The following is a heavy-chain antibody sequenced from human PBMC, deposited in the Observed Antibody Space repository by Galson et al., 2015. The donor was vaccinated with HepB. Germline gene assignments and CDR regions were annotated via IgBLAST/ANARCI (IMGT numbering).Heavy chain of an antibody. Sequence: SLRLSCAASGFTFSSYGMHWVRQAPGKGLEWVAVISYDGSNKYYADSVKGRFTISRDNSKNTLYLQMNSLRAEDTAVYYCAKWSMYYDFWSGYYTEVDYFDYWGQGTLVTVSS. CDR3: AKWSMYYDFWSGYYTEVDYFDY. CDR2: ISYDGSNK. D-gene: IGHD3-3*01. J-gene: IGHJ4*02. V-gene: IGHV3-30*18. CDR1: GFTFSSYG.